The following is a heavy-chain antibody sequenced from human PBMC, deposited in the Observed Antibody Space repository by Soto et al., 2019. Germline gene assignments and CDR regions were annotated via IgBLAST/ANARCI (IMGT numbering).Heavy chain of an antibody. CDR1: GGTFSSYA. CDR2: IIPIFGTA. D-gene: IGHD3-3*01. J-gene: IGHJ3*01. Sequence: QVQLVQPGAEVKKPGSSVKVSCKASGGTFSSYAISWVRQAPGQGLEWMGGIIPIFGTANYAQKFQGRVSIAADESTSTAYMELSNLRSKDTAVYYCARVWSCYYSRGAFDFWGQETMVTVSS. V-gene: IGHV1-69*01. CDR3: ARVWSCYYSRGAFDF.